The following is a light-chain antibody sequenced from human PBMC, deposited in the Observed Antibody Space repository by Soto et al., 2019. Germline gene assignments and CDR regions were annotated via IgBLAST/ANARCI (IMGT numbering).Light chain of an antibody. CDR1: QSVSSW. CDR3: QQYENLPT. Sequence: MQMAQSASSLSVSVGGRVTITCRASQSVSSWLAWYQQKPVRAPKLLIYDASNLEAGVPSRFRGSGSGTDFTFTISCLQPEDIATYYCQQYENLPTFGQGTRLEIK. V-gene: IGKV1-33*01. J-gene: IGKJ5*01. CDR2: DAS.